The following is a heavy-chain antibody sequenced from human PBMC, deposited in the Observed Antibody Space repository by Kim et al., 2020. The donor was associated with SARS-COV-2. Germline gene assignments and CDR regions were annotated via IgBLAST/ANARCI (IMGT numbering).Heavy chain of an antibody. J-gene: IGHJ4*02. CDR1: GFTFRTEP. V-gene: IGHV3-74*01. CDR2: INGAANDT. D-gene: IGHD2-15*01. CDR3: ATDRGGFGSG. Sequence: GGSLRLSCAASGFTFRTEPMHWVRQAPGKGLEWVSRINGAANDTTYADSVKGRFTISRDNAKNTLYLQMNSLRAEDTAVYYCATDRGGFGSGWGQGTLVIVSS.